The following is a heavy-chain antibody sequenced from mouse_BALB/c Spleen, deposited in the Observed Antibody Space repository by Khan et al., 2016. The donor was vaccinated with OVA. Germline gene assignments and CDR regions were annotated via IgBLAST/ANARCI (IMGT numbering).Heavy chain of an antibody. CDR3: ARGGAAYYRNDGGAMEY. D-gene: IGHD2-14*01. CDR2: INTHSGVP. V-gene: IGHV9-4*02. J-gene: IGHJ4*01. Sequence: QIQLVQSGPELKKPGETVRISCKASGYTFTTAGIQWVQKMPGKGLKWIGWINTHSGVPKYAEDFKGRFAFSLEISVNIAYLQITNLKNEDMATNFCARGGAAYYRNDGGAMEYWGQGTSVTVSS. CDR1: GYTFTTAG.